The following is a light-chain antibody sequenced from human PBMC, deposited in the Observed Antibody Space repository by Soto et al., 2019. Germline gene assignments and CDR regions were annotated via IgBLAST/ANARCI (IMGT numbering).Light chain of an antibody. Sequence: MTQSPSTLPASVGDRASLSCRASQTFGSSYLAWYQQKPGQAPRLLIYDASNRATGIPARFSGSGSGTEFTLIISSLQSEDSAVYYCQQYNSWLWTFGQGTKVDIK. J-gene: IGKJ1*01. CDR2: DAS. V-gene: IGKV3D-15*01. CDR1: QTFGSSY. CDR3: QQYNSWLWT.